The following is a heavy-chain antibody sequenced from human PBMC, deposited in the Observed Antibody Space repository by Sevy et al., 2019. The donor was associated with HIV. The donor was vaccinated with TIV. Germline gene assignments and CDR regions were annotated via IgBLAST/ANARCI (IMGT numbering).Heavy chain of an antibody. Sequence: ASVKVSCKASGYTFTSYAISWVRQAPGQGPEWMGWINTNSGDTNYGQKLQGRGTMTTDTSASIAYMEIRSLRSDDTAVYYCARDRVPLVAAAARLMDVWGQGTTVTVSS. CDR3: ARDRVPLVAAAARLMDV. J-gene: IGHJ6*02. CDR2: INTNSGDT. V-gene: IGHV1-18*01. D-gene: IGHD6-13*01. CDR1: GYTFTSYA.